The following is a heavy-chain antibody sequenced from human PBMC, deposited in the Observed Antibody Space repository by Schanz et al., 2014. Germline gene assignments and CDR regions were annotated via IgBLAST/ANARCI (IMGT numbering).Heavy chain of an antibody. CDR3: ARVVRSDYLSELDF. CDR2: ISPYNGNT. D-gene: IGHD4-17*01. CDR1: GYFFSSYG. V-gene: IGHV1-18*01. J-gene: IGHJ4*02. Sequence: QVQLVQSEAAGKKPGASVKVSCKASGYFFSSYGISWVRQAPGQGLEWMGWISPYNGNTKYAEKLEDRDTMTPDISTSTAYMQLRSLTSDDTAVYYCARVVRSDYLSELDFWGQGTQVIVSS.